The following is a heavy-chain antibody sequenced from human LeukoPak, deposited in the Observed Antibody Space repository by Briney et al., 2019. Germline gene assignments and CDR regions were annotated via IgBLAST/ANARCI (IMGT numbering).Heavy chain of an antibody. D-gene: IGHD6-13*01. CDR3: ASHGYSSSSYYFDY. Sequence: GGSLRLSCAASGFTFSSYAMSWVRQAPGKGLEWVSAISGSGGSTYYADSVKGRFTISRDNAKNSLYLQMNSLRAEDTALYYCASHGYSSSSYYFDYWGQGTLVTVSS. CDR2: ISGSGGST. CDR1: GFTFSSYA. J-gene: IGHJ4*02. V-gene: IGHV3-23*01.